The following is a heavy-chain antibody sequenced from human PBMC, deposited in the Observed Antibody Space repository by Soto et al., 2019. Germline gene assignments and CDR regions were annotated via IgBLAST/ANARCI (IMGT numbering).Heavy chain of an antibody. CDR3: TTETRKYNWNDVVSFDI. CDR2: IKSKTDGGTT. Sequence: GGSLRLSCAASGFTFSNAWMSWVRQAPGKGLEWVGRIKSKTDGGTTDYAAPGKGRFTISRDDSKNTLYLQMNSLKTEDTALYYCTTETRKYNWNDVVSFDIWGQGTMVTVSS. D-gene: IGHD1-1*01. J-gene: IGHJ3*02. CDR1: GFTFSNAW. V-gene: IGHV3-15*01.